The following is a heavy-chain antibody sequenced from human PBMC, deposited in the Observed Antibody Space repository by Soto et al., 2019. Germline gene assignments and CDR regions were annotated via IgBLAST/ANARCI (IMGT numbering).Heavy chain of an antibody. CDR3: AKDSYYDIWGVDY. Sequence: GGSLRLSCAASGFTFDDYAMHWVRQAPGKGLEWVSGISWNSGSIGYADSVKGRFTISRDNAKNSLYLQMNSLRAEDTALYYCAKDSYYDIWGVDYWGQGTLVTVSS. CDR1: GFTFDDYA. D-gene: IGHD3-9*01. V-gene: IGHV3-9*01. CDR2: ISWNSGSI. J-gene: IGHJ4*02.